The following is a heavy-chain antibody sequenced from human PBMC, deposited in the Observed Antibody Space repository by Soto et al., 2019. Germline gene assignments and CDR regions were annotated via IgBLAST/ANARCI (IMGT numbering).Heavy chain of an antibody. Sequence: QVQLQESGPGLVKPSGTLSLTCGVSGGSISRDKWWSWVRQPPGRGLEWIGEIYHSGSANYNPSLKSRVTVCEESSKTCFSWNLNFVTPAPRPVISGGGGGGTSFSDPGGKGPLATFPS. D-gene: IGHD3-16*01. CDR2: IYHSGSA. CDR3: GGGGGTSFSDP. J-gene: IGHJ5*02. CDR1: GGSISRDKW. V-gene: IGHV4-4*02.